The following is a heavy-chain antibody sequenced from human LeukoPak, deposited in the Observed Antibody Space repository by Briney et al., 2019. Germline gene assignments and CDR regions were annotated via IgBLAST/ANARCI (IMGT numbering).Heavy chain of an antibody. D-gene: IGHD3-3*01. J-gene: IGHJ4*02. CDR2: INPNIGGT. CDR3: ALDRLLYKYYFDY. CDR1: GYTFADYY. V-gene: IGHV1-2*02. Sequence: ASVKVSCKASGYTFADYYIHWVRQAPGQGLEWMGWINPNIGGTKYAQKFQGRVTMTGDTSISTAYMEMSRLRFDDTAVYYCALDRLLYKYYFDYWGQGTLVTVSS.